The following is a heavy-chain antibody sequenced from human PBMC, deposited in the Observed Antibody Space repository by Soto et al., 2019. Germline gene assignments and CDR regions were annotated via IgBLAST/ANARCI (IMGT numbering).Heavy chain of an antibody. V-gene: IGHV4-59*01. Sequence: KPSETLSLTCSVSGGSISGCYWSWIRQSPGKGLEWLGYVYYTGSTNYSPSLRSRVSISVDTSKNEFSLRLSSVTAADTAVYFCARSVAIPGAHIDYWGQGTQVTVSS. D-gene: IGHD2-8*02. CDR1: GGSISGCY. CDR2: VYYTGST. CDR3: ARSVAIPGAHIDY. J-gene: IGHJ4*02.